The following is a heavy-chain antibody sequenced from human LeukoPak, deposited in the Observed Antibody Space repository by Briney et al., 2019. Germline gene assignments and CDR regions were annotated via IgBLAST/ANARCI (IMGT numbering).Heavy chain of an antibody. Sequence: SETLSLTCTVSGGSISSYYWSWIRQPPGEGLEWIGDIYYSGSTNYNPSLKSRVTISVETSKNQFSLKLSSVTAADTAVYYCAREFAGYCSSTSCQKAFDIWGQGTMVTVSS. V-gene: IGHV4-59*01. D-gene: IGHD2-2*01. J-gene: IGHJ3*02. CDR2: IYYSGST. CDR1: GGSISSYY. CDR3: AREFAGYCSSTSCQKAFDI.